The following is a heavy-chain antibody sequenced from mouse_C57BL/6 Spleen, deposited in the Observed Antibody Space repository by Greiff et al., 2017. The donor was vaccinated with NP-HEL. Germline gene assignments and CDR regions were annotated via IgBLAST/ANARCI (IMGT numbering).Heavy chain of an antibody. V-gene: IGHV1-39*01. CDR2: LPPPYGTT. J-gene: IGHJ3*01. CDR1: VCSLPSSP. D-gene: IGHD1-1*01. Sequence: EVQLQQSGPELVPPFFSVKISCKALVCSLPSSPLTFFPSLPFPLLSFLFFLPPPYGTTSYNQKFKGKATLTVDQSSSTAYMQLNSLTSEDSAVYYCARSPFSTTVVAPFAYWGQGTLVTVSA. CDR3: ARSPFSTTVVAPFAY.